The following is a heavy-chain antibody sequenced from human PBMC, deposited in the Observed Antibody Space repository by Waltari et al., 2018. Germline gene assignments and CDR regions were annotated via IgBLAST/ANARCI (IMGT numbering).Heavy chain of an antibody. CDR2: ISSSSSYI. D-gene: IGHD2-2*02. CDR3: ARSVEDCSSTSCYTAEYFQH. Sequence: EVQLVESGGGLVKPGGSLRLSCAASGFTFSSYSMNWVRQAPGKGPGWVSSISSSSSYIYYADSVKGRFTISRDNAKNSLYLQMNSLRAEDTAVYYCARSVEDCSSTSCYTAEYFQHWGQGTLVTVSS. J-gene: IGHJ1*01. CDR1: GFTFSSYS. V-gene: IGHV3-21*01.